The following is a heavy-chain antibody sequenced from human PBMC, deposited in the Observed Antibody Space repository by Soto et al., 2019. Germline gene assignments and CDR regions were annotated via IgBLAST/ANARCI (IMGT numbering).Heavy chain of an antibody. V-gene: IGHV4-34*01. Sequence: SETLSLTCAVYGGSFSGYYWSWIRQPPGKGLEWIGEINHSGSTNYNPSLKSRVTISVDTSKNQFSLKLSSVTAADTAVYYCARGRSYDFWSGYYNFFDYWGQGTLVTVSS. D-gene: IGHD3-3*01. CDR2: INHSGST. CDR1: GGSFSGYY. CDR3: ARGRSYDFWSGYYNFFDY. J-gene: IGHJ4*02.